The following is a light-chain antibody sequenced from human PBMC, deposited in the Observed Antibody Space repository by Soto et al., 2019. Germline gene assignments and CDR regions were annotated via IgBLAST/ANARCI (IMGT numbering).Light chain of an antibody. V-gene: IGLV2-11*01. J-gene: IGLJ1*01. CDR1: TSDVGGYNY. CDR2: DVY. Sequence: QSVLTQPRSVSGSPGQSVTISCTGTTSDVGGYNYVSWYQQHPGKAPKLIIYDVYTRPSGVPDRFSGSKSGNTASLTISGLHAEDEAVYYCCSYAGSYSFYVFGSGTKVTVL. CDR3: CSYAGSYSFYV.